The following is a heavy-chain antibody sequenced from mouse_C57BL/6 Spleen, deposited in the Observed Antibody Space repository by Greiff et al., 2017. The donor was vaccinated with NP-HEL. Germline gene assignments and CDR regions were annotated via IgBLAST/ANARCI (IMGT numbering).Heavy chain of an antibody. CDR3: ARASMMVTPYAMDY. Sequence: EVMLVESGGGLVQSGRSLRLSCATSGFTFSDFYMEWVRQAPGKGLEWIAASRNKANDYTTEYSASVKGRFIVSRDTSQSILYLQMNALRAEDTAIYYCARASMMVTPYAMDYWGQGTSVTVSS. J-gene: IGHJ4*01. CDR2: SRNKANDYTT. V-gene: IGHV7-1*01. CDR1: GFTFSDFY. D-gene: IGHD2-3*01.